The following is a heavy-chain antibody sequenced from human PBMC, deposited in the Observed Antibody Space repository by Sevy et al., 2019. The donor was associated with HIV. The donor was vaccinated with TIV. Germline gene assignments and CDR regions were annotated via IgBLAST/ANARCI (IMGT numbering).Heavy chain of an antibody. J-gene: IGHJ3*02. CDR3: ARVRRWLQLGVDSFDI. V-gene: IGHV5-10-1*01. CDR2: IDLSDSYT. CDR1: GYSFTSYW. Sequence: GESLKISCKGSGYSFTSYWISWVRQMPGKGLEWMGRIDLSDSYTNYSPSFQGHVTISDDKSLSTAYLKWSSLKASDTAMHYCARVRRWLQLGVDSFDIWGQGTMVTVSS. D-gene: IGHD5-12*01.